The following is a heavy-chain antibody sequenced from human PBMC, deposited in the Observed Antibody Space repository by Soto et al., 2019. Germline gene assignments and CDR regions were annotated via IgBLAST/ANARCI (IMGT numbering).Heavy chain of an antibody. CDR1: GYTFTSYD. D-gene: IGHD4-4*01. Sequence: ASVKVSCKASGYTFTSYDINWVRQATGQGLEWMGWMNPNSGNTGYAQKFQGRVTMTRNTSISTAYMELSSLRPEDTAVYYCARGRSSSDPPDYSKGIVGYWGQGTLVTVSS. CDR2: MNPNSGNT. J-gene: IGHJ4*02. CDR3: ARGRSSSDPPDYSKGIVGY. V-gene: IGHV1-8*01.